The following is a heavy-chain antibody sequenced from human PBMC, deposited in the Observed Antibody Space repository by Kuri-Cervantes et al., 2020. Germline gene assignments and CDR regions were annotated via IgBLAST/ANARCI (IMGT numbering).Heavy chain of an antibody. Sequence: GGSLRLSCAASGFTFSSYGMHWVRQAPGKGLEWVAVISYDGSNKYYADSVKGRFTISRDNSKNTLYLQMNSLRAEDTAVYYCAKEGDKTTVTIDYWGQGTLVTVSS. CDR3: AKEGDKTTVTIDY. D-gene: IGHD4-17*01. J-gene: IGHJ4*02. CDR1: GFTFSSYG. V-gene: IGHV3-30*18. CDR2: ISYDGSNK.